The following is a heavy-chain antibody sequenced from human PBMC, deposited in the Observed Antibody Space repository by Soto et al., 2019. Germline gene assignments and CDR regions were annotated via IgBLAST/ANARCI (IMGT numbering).Heavy chain of an antibody. CDR3: AREEKTGTQHFDY. Sequence: SETLSLTXAVYGGSFSGYYWSWIRQPPGKGLEWIGEINHSGSTNYNPSLKSRVTISVDTSKNQFSLKLSSVTAADTAVYYCAREEKTGTQHFDYWGQGTLVTVSS. V-gene: IGHV4-34*01. D-gene: IGHD1-1*01. CDR2: INHSGST. J-gene: IGHJ4*02. CDR1: GGSFSGYY.